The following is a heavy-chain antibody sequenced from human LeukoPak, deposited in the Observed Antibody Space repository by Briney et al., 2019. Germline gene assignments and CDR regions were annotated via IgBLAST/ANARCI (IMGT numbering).Heavy chain of an antibody. J-gene: IGHJ4*02. V-gene: IGHV3-30*18. CDR3: AKTAAGTWEDY. Sequence: PGGSPRLSCAASGFTFSSYGMHWVRQAPGKGLEWVAVISYDGSNKYYADSVKGRFTISRDNSKNTLYLQMNSLRAEDTAVYYCAKTAAGTWEDYWGQGTLVTVSS. D-gene: IGHD6-13*01. CDR1: GFTFSSYG. CDR2: ISYDGSNK.